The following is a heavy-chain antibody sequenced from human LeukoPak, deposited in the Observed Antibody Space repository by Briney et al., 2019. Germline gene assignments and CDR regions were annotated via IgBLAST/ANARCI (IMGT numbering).Heavy chain of an antibody. CDR3: ARVVDDYGDYGGESNAFDI. V-gene: IGHV3-7*01. J-gene: IGHJ3*02. CDR1: GFTFSSYW. D-gene: IGHD4-17*01. CDR2: IKQDGSEK. Sequence: GGSLRLSCAASGFTFSSYWMSWVRQAPGKGLEWVANIKQDGSEKYYVDSVKGRFTISRDNAENSLYLQMNSLRAEDTAVYYCARVVDDYGDYGGESNAFDIWGQGTMVTVSS.